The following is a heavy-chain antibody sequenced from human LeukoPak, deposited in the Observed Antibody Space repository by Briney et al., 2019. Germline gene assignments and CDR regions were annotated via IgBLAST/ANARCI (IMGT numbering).Heavy chain of an antibody. CDR2: IYYTGGT. CDR3: AKYGNSGWVIDN. CDR1: GGSIGSNY. D-gene: IGHD6-19*01. J-gene: IGHJ4*02. V-gene: IGHV4-59*08. Sequence: SETLSLTCTVSGGSIGSNYWTWIRQPPGKGLEYIGYIYYTGGTNYNPSLKSRVTISVDTSKNQFSLRLSSVTTADTAVYFCAKYGNSGWVIDNWGQGTLVTVSS.